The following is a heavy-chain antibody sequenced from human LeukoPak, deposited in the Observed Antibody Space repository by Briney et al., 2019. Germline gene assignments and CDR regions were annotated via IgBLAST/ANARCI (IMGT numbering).Heavy chain of an antibody. V-gene: IGHV3-7*01. J-gene: IGHJ4*02. CDR3: ARDLRKVEATKDY. D-gene: IGHD1-1*01. CDR2: IKQDGSEK. Sequence: PGGSLRLSCAASGFTFSSYWMSWVRQAPGKGLEWVANIKQDGSEKFYVDSVEGRFTISRDNAKNSVYLQLNSLRAEDTAVYYCARDLRKVEATKDYWGQGTLVTVSS. CDR1: GFTFSSYW.